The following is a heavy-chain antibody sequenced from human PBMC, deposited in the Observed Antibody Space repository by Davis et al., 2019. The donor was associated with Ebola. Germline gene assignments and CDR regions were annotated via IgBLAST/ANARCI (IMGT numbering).Heavy chain of an antibody. CDR2: ISYDGRDD. J-gene: IGHJ4*02. V-gene: IGHV3-30*18. D-gene: IGHD2/OR15-2a*01. Sequence: PGGSLRLSCAASGFTFSNYGMHWVRQAPGKGLEWVALISYDGRDDILADSVKGRFTISRDNSKNILSLQMNSLRPEDTAVYFCVKTDCNNIGCRLLVFWGQGTLVTVSS. CDR1: GFTFSNYG. CDR3: VKTDCNNIGCRLLVF.